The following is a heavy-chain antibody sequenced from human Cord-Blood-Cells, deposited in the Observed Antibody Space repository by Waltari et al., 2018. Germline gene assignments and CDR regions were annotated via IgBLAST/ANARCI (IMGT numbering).Heavy chain of an antibody. Sequence: QVQLVESGGGVVQPGRSLRLSCAASGFTFSSYGRHWVRQAPGKGLEWVAVIWYDGSNKYYADSVKGRFTISRDNSKNTLYLQMNSLRAEDTAVYYCARGLWGCSGGSCYGFDYWGQGTLVTVSS. CDR1: GFTFSSYG. D-gene: IGHD2-15*01. CDR3: ARGLWGCSGGSCYGFDY. CDR2: IWYDGSNK. J-gene: IGHJ4*02. V-gene: IGHV3-33*01.